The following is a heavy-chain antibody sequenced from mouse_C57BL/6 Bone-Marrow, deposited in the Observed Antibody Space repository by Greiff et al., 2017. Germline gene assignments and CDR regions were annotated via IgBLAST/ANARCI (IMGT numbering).Heavy chain of an antibody. J-gene: IGHJ1*03. V-gene: IGHV1-63*01. Sequence: QVQLQQSGAELVRPGTSVKMSCTASGYTFTNYWIGWAKQRPGHGLEWIGDIYPGGGYTNYNEKFKGKATLTADKSSSTAYMQFSSLTSEDSAIYYCATTGVGSHWYFDVWGTGTTVTVSS. CDR1: GYTFTNYW. CDR3: ATTGVGSHWYFDV. CDR2: IYPGGGYT. D-gene: IGHD1-1*01.